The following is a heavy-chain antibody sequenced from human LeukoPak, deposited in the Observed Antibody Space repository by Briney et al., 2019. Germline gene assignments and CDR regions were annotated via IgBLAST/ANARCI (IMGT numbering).Heavy chain of an antibody. D-gene: IGHD3-10*01. V-gene: IGHV3-23*01. CDR1: GFTFSSYA. Sequence: SGGSLRLSCAASGFTFSSYAMSWVRQAPGKGLEWVSAISGSGGSTYYADSVKGRFTISRDNSKNTLYLLMNSLRAEDTAVYYCAKGHVLLWFGESLWGQGTLVTVSS. J-gene: IGHJ4*02. CDR2: ISGSGGST. CDR3: AKGHVLLWFGESL.